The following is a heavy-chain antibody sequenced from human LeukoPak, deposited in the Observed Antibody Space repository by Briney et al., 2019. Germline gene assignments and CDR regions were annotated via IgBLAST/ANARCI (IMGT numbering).Heavy chain of an antibody. V-gene: IGHV4-30-2*01. J-gene: IGHJ4*02. CDR3: ARAGSSTSWYYFDY. D-gene: IGHD2-2*01. CDR1: GGSISSCGYS. Sequence: PSQTLSLTCTVSGGSISSCGYSWSWIRQPPGKGLEWIGYIYHSGSTYYNPSLKSRVTISVDRSKNQFSLKLSSVTAADTAVYYCARAGSSTSWYYFDYWGQGTLVTVSS. CDR2: IYHSGST.